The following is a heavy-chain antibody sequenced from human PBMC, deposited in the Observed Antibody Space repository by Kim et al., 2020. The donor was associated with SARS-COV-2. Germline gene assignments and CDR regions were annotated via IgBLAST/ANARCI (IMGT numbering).Heavy chain of an antibody. V-gene: IGHV3-7*01. D-gene: IGHD4-17*01. Sequence: GGSLRLSCADSGFTFSTYWMNWFRQAPGKGLEWVANIKQDGSEKYYVDSVKGRFTISRDNAKNSLYLQMNSLRAEDTAVYYCARSVGDYPGYWGQGTLVTVSS. CDR2: IKQDGSEK. CDR1: GFTFSTYW. CDR3: ARSVGDYPGY. J-gene: IGHJ4*02.